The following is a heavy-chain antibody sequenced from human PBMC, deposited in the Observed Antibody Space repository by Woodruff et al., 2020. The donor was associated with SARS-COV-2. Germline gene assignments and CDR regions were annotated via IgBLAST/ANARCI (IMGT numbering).Heavy chain of an antibody. V-gene: IGHV1-8*01. CDR2: MNPNSGNT. CDR3: AISFSYDVGHAFDF. J-gene: IGHJ3*01. D-gene: IGHD3-16*02. Sequence: MNPNSGNTGYAQKFQGRVTMTRNTSISTAYMELSSLRSEDTALYYCAISFSYDVGHAFDFWGQGTMVSVSA.